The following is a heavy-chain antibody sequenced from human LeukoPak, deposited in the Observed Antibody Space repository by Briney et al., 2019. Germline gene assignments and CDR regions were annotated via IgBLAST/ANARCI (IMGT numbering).Heavy chain of an antibody. V-gene: IGHV1-2*02. J-gene: IGHJ5*02. CDR3: ARQSDIVVVVAAFDP. Sequence: GASVKVSCKASGYTFTSYYMHWVRQAPGQGLEWMGWINPNSGGTNYAQKFQGRVTMTRDTSISTAYMELSRLRSDDTAVYYCARQSDIVVVVAAFDPWGQGTLVTVSS. CDR2: INPNSGGT. D-gene: IGHD2-15*01. CDR1: GYTFTSYY.